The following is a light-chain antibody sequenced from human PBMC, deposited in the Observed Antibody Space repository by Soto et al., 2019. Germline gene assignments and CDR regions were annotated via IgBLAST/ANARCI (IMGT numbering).Light chain of an antibody. Sequence: EIVLTQSPGTLSLSPGERATLSCRASQSVSSSYLAWYQQKPGQAPRLLIYVASSRATGIPDRFSVSGSGTDFTLTISRLEPEDGAVDYCQQYGSSPRTFGQGTKVEIK. CDR2: VAS. J-gene: IGKJ1*01. V-gene: IGKV3-20*01. CDR3: QQYGSSPRT. CDR1: QSVSSSY.